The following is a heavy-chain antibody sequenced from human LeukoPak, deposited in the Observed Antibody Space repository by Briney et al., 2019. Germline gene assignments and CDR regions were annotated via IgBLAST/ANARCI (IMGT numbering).Heavy chain of an antibody. V-gene: IGHV4-59*08. CDR1: GGSINNYY. J-gene: IGHJ6*02. Sequence: SETLSLTCTVSGGSINNYYWSWVRQPPGAGLEWLAYIYYTGSTNYNPSLKTRLTISVDTSKNQFSLRLNSVTAADTAVYYCATRGPNITGTFSFLYYYYYGMDVWGQGTTVTVSS. CDR2: IYYTGST. D-gene: IGHD1-7*01. CDR3: ATRGPNITGTFSFLYYYYYGMDV.